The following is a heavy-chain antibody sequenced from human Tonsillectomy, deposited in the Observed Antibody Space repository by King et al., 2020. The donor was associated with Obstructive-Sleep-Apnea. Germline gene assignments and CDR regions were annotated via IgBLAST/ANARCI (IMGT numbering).Heavy chain of an antibody. J-gene: IGHJ3*02. V-gene: IGHV4-4*02. CDR2: SYHGGTT. Sequence: QLQESGPGLVKPSGTLSLTCAVSGGSISSSNWWSWVRQPPGKGLEWIGESYHGGTTNYSPSLKSRVTISVDKSKNQFPLNLTSVTAADTAVYYCARNFDIWTGYYFIDAFDIWGQGTMVTVSS. CDR1: GGSISSSNW. CDR3: ARNFDIWTGYYFIDAFDI. D-gene: IGHD3-9*01.